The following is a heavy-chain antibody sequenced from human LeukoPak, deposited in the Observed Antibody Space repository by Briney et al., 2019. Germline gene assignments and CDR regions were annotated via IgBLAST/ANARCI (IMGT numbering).Heavy chain of an antibody. V-gene: IGHV3-48*03. J-gene: IGHJ5*02. CDR1: GFTFSSYE. D-gene: IGHD3-10*01. CDR2: ISSSGSTI. Sequence: PGGSLRLSCAASGFTFSSYEMNWVRQAPGKGLEWVSYISSSGSTIYYADSVKGRFTIFRDNAKNSLYLQMNSLRAEDTAVYYCAREVISGWFDPWGQGTLVTVSS. CDR3: AREVISGWFDP.